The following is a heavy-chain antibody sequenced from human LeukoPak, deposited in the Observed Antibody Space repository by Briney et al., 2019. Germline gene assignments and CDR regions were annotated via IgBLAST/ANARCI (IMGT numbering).Heavy chain of an antibody. Sequence: PGGALRLSFAAYGFTFSCYSITWVRRAPGKGLGLVSSISSSSSYIYYADSVKGRFTISRDNAKNSLYLQMNSLRPEDTALFYCAKDIEGFGESTQPNAFDIWGQGTMVTVSS. V-gene: IGHV3-21*04. J-gene: IGHJ3*02. CDR2: ISSSSSYI. CDR1: GFTFSCYS. D-gene: IGHD3-10*01. CDR3: AKDIEGFGESTQPNAFDI.